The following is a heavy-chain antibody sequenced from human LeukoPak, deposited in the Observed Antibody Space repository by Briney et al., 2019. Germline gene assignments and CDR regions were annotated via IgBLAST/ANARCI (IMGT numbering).Heavy chain of an antibody. D-gene: IGHD3-3*01. J-gene: IGHJ4*02. CDR3: AGGQGFLIDY. CDR2: IKQDGSAK. CDR1: GFTFSNYW. V-gene: IGHV3-7*01. Sequence: GGSLRLSCAASGFTFSNYWMNWVRQAPGKGLEWVANIKQDGSAKYYVDSVKGRLTISRDNAKSLLYLRMNSLRAEDAAVYYCAGGQGFLIDYWGQGTLVTVSS.